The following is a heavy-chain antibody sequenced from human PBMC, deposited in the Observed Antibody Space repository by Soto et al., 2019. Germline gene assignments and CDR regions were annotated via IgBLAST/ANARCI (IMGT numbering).Heavy chain of an antibody. CDR2: IYHSGST. J-gene: IGHJ4*02. Sequence: SETLSLTCAVSGGSISSGGYSWSWIRQPPGKGLEWIGYIYHSGSTYYNPSLKSRVTISVDRSKNQFSLKLSSVTAADTAVYYCARGDSSGYPSYYFDYWGQGTLVTVSS. CDR1: GGSISSGGYS. V-gene: IGHV4-30-2*01. CDR3: ARGDSSGYPSYYFDY. D-gene: IGHD3-22*01.